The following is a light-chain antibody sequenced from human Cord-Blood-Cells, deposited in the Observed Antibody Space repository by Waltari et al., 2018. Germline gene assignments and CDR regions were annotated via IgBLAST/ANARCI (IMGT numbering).Light chain of an antibody. J-gene: IGKJ4*01. CDR2: GAS. CDR1: QSVSSSY. CDR3: QQYGSSPPLT. V-gene: IGKV3-20*01. Sequence: EIVLTQSPGTLSLSPGERDTLSCRASQSVSSSYLAWYQQKPGQAPRLLIYGASSRATGIPDSFSGSGSGTDFTLTISRLEPEDFAVYYCQQYGSSPPLTFGGGTKVEIK.